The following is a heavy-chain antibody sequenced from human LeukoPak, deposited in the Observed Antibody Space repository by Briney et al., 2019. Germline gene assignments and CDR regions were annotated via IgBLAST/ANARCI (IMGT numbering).Heavy chain of an antibody. V-gene: IGHV3-23*01. J-gene: IGHJ3*02. D-gene: IGHD3-3*01. CDR1: GFTFSSYS. Sequence: PGGSLRLSCAASGFTFSSYSFNWVRQTPGKGLEWVSTISGSGCRTFYADSVKGRFTISRDNSKNTLYLQMNSLRAEDTAVYYCAKDPPYDFWSGAFDIWGQGTMVTVSS. CDR2: ISGSGCRT. CDR3: AKDPPYDFWSGAFDI.